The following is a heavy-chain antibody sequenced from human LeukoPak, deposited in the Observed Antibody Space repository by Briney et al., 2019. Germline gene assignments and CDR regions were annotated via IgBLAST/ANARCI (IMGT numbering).Heavy chain of an antibody. D-gene: IGHD3-3*01. CDR1: GGSISSSSYY. CDR3: ARHYDFWSGSLYYMDV. Sequence: PSETLSLTCTVSGGSISSSSYYWGWIRQPPGKGLEWIGSIYYSGSTYYNPSLKSRVTISVDTSKNQFSLKLSSVTAADTAVYYCARHYDFWSGSLYYMDVWGKGTTVTVSS. V-gene: IGHV4-39*07. J-gene: IGHJ6*03. CDR2: IYYSGST.